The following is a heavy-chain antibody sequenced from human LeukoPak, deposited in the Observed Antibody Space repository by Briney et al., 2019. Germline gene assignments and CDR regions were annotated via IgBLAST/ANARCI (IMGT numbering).Heavy chain of an antibody. V-gene: IGHV3-23*01. Sequence: GGSLRLSCAASGFTFSSYAVTWVRQAPGKGLEWVAAISNSGGHTYYANSVKGRFTISRDNSKNMLYLQMNSLRAEDTAVYYCAKTPPRYSSSWYQGFYYGMDVWGQGTTVTVSS. CDR2: ISNSGGHT. J-gene: IGHJ6*02. D-gene: IGHD6-13*01. CDR3: AKTPPRYSSSWYQGFYYGMDV. CDR1: GFTFSSYA.